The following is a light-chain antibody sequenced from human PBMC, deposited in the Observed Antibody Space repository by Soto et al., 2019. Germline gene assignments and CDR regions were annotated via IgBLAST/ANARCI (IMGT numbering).Light chain of an antibody. Sequence: DIVMTQSPLSLPVTPGEPASISCRSSQSLLHSNGYNYLDWYLQKPVQSPQLLIYLASNRASGGPDGFTCSGSGLYFTLIIRSVEAEQGGVYYCIQAVKISWTFGKGIKV. CDR1: QSLLHSNGYNY. V-gene: IGKV2-28*01. J-gene: IGKJ1*01. CDR3: IQAVKISWT. CDR2: LAS.